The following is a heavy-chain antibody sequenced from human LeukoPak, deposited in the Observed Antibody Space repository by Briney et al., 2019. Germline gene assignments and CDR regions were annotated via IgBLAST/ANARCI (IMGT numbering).Heavy chain of an antibody. Sequence: SETLSLTCTVSGGSISSYYWSWIRQPPGEGLEWIGYIYYSGSTNYNPSLKSRVTISVDTSKNQFSLKLSSVTAADTAVYYCAREASSGWTRIDYWGQGTLVTVSS. CDR2: IYYSGST. D-gene: IGHD6-19*01. J-gene: IGHJ4*02. V-gene: IGHV4-59*01. CDR3: AREASSGWTRIDY. CDR1: GGSISSYY.